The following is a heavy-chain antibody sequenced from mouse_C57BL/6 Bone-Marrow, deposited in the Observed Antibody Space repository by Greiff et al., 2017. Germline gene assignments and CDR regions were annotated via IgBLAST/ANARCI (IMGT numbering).Heavy chain of an antibody. CDR2: ISSGSSTI. Sequence: EVKVVESGGGLVKPGGSLKLSCAASGFTFSDYGMHWVRQAPEKGLEWVAYISSGSSTIYYADTVKGRFTISRDNAKNTLFLQMTSLRSEDTAMYYCARNGSSSYFDYWGQGTTLTVSS. J-gene: IGHJ2*01. CDR3: ARNGSSSYFDY. CDR1: GFTFSDYG. V-gene: IGHV5-17*01. D-gene: IGHD1-1*01.